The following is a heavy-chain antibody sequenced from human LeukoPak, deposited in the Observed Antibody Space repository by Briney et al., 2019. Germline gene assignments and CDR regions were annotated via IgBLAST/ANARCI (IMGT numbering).Heavy chain of an antibody. D-gene: IGHD5-12*01. Sequence: GGSLRPSCAASGFTFSSYEMNWVRQAPGKGLEWVSFISSGGSSIYYADSVKGRFTISRDNAKNSLYLQMNSLRAEDTAVYYCARGSPRGGDYWGQGTLVTVSS. CDR2: ISSGGSSI. CDR1: GFTFSSYE. J-gene: IGHJ4*02. V-gene: IGHV3-48*03. CDR3: ARGSPRGGDY.